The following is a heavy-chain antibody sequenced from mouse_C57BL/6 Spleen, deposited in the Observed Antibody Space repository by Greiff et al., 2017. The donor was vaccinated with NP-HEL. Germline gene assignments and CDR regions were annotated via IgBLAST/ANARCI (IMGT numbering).Heavy chain of an antibody. CDR2: ISSGGSYT. J-gene: IGHJ2*01. V-gene: IGHV5-6*01. Sequence: SGGDLVKPGGSLKLSCAASGFTFSSYGMSWVRQTPDKRLEWVATISSGGSYTYYPDSVKGRFTISRDNAKNTLYLQMSSLKSEDTAMYYCARLPFITTVVVDYWGQGTTLTVSS. D-gene: IGHD1-1*01. CDR1: GFTFSSYG. CDR3: ARLPFITTVVVDY.